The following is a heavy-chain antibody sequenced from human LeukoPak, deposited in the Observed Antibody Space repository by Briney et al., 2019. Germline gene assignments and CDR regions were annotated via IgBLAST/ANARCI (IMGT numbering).Heavy chain of an antibody. V-gene: IGHV3-30*18. CDR3: AKVHKYGSGSYYAYYYYGMDV. Sequence: GGSLRLSCAASGFTFSRYGVHWVRQAPGKGLEWVAVISYDVSNKYYADSVKGRFTISRDNSKNTLYLQMNSLRAEDTAVYYCAKVHKYGSGSYYAYYYYGMDVWGQGTTVTVSS. J-gene: IGHJ6*02. CDR1: GFTFSRYG. CDR2: ISYDVSNK. D-gene: IGHD3-10*01.